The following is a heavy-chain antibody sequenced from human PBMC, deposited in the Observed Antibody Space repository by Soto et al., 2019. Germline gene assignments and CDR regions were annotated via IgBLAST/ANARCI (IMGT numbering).Heavy chain of an antibody. J-gene: IGHJ5*02. CDR3: ARDLDDILTGPNFDP. Sequence: ASVKVSCKASGYSFTNYGIHWVRQAPGQRLEWMGWINAYNGNTKYSQKFQGRVTFTRDTSASTVYVEMSSLRSEDAAVYFCARDLDDILTGPNFDPWGQGTLVTVSS. CDR1: GYSFTNYG. CDR2: INAYNGNT. V-gene: IGHV1-3*01. D-gene: IGHD3-9*01.